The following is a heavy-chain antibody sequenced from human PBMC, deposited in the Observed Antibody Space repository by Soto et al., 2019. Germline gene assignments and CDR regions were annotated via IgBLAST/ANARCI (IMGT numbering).Heavy chain of an antibody. Sequence: QVQLMQSGAEVKKPGASVRVSCKASGYNLTSYGISWVRQAPGXGLEWMGWISPYNGNTNYAQKFQGRVTVTTDTSTXXXXXXXXXXXXXXXXXXXXXXXXXXSXFDDDYYHYGMDVWGQGTTVTVSS. V-gene: IGHV1-18*01. CDR3: XXXXXXSXFDDDYYHYGMDV. D-gene: IGHD3-10*01. J-gene: IGHJ6*02. CDR2: ISPYNGNT. CDR1: GYNLTSYG.